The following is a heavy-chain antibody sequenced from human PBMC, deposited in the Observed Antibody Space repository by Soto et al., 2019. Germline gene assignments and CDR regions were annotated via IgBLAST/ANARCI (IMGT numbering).Heavy chain of an antibody. CDR3: AKVGSERYSGQHSDY. D-gene: IGHD5-12*01. CDR2: ISSSSGST. J-gene: IGHJ4*02. CDR1: GFTFSNYA. Sequence: EVQLLESGGGLVQPGGSLRLSCAASGFTFSNYAMNWVRQAPGKGLEWVSTISSSSGSTYYADSMKGRFTISRDNSNNFLYLQMNSLRGDDTAVYYCAKVGSERYSGQHSDYWGQGTLVTISS. V-gene: IGHV3-23*01.